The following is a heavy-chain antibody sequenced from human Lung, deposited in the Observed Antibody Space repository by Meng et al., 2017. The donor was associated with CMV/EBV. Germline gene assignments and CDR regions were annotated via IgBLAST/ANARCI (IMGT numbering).Heavy chain of an antibody. CDR3: LRRSGGSV. Sequence: EWGRGVGEPSGTLAASCAGSGASITKRNWWAWVRQPPGKGVEWIGEVAHRGSSAYNPSLKSGVSMSIDKSKNQFSLKLTSVTAADTAVYHCLRRSGGSVWGQGTLVTVSS. D-gene: IGHD3-10*01. CDR1: GASITKRNW. V-gene: IGHV4-4*02. CDR2: VAHRGSS. J-gene: IGHJ1*01.